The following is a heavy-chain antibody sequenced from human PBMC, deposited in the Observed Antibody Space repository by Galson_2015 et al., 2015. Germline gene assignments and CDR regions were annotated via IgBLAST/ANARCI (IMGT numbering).Heavy chain of an antibody. V-gene: IGHV3-23*01. Sequence: SLRLSCAASGFTFSSYAMSWVRQAPGKGLEWVSGISGSRDITYYADSVKGRFTISRDNSKNTLYLQMNSLRAEDTAVYFCAKVGQALGPTPAYFDYWGQGTLVTVSS. CDR1: GFTFSSYA. CDR2: ISGSRDIT. D-gene: IGHD1-26*01. CDR3: AKVGQALGPTPAYFDY. J-gene: IGHJ4*02.